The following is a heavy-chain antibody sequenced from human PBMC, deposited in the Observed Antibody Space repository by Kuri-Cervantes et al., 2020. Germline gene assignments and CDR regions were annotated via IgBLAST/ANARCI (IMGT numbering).Heavy chain of an antibody. Sequence: ASVKVSCKASGYTFTSYAMHWVRQAPGQRLEWMGWINAGNGNTKYSQKFQGRVTITWDTSASTAYMELSSLRSEDTAVYYCARSVAAAFRLTNGMDVWGQGTTVTVSS. CDR2: INAGNGNT. CDR1: GYTFTSYA. V-gene: IGHV1-3*01. J-gene: IGHJ6*02. CDR3: ARSVAAAFRLTNGMDV. D-gene: IGHD6-13*01.